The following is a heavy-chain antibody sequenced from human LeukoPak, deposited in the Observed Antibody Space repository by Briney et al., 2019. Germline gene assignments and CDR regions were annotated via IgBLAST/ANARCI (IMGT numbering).Heavy chain of an antibody. Sequence: SETLPLTCAVYGGSFSGYYGSWIRQPPGKGLEWIGEINHSGSTNYNPSLKSRVTISVDTSKNQFSLKLSSVTAADTAVYYCARARRTGTRRYYYMDVWGKGTTVTVSS. CDR1: GGSFSGYY. CDR3: ARARRTGTRRYYYMDV. J-gene: IGHJ6*03. D-gene: IGHD1-7*01. V-gene: IGHV4-34*01. CDR2: INHSGST.